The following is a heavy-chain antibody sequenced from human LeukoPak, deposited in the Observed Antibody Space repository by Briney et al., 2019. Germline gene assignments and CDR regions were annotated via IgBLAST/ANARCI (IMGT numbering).Heavy chain of an antibody. CDR2: ISWNSGSI. CDR3: AKDVGWTDAFDI. J-gene: IGHJ3*02. Sequence: PGRSLRLSCAASGFTFDDYAMHWVRQAPGKGLEWVSGISWNSGSIGYADSVKGRFTISRDNAKNSLYLQMNSLRAEDTALYYCAKDVGWTDAFDIWGQGTMVTVSS. CDR1: GFTFDDYA. V-gene: IGHV3-9*01. D-gene: IGHD1-26*01.